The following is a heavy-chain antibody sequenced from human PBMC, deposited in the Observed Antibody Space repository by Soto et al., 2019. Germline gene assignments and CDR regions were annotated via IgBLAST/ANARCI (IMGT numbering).Heavy chain of an antibody. CDR2: INHSGST. J-gene: IGHJ4*02. Sequence: PSETLSLTCAVYGGSFSGYYWSWIRQPPGKGLEWIGEINHSGSTNYNPSLKSRVTISVDTSKNQFSLKLSSVTAADTAVYYCASMLGIAVAGTGYWGQGTLVTVSS. CDR1: GGSFSGYY. D-gene: IGHD6-19*01. V-gene: IGHV4-34*01. CDR3: ASMLGIAVAGTGY.